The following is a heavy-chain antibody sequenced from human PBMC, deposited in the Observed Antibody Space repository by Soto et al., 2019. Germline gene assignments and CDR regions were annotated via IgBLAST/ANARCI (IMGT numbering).Heavy chain of an antibody. CDR2: FIAMLGTP. D-gene: IGHD5-18*01. CDR1: GGTFGSHG. Sequence: SVKVSFKASGGTFGSHGIAWVRQAPGQGLEWMGGFIAMLGTPTYAKKVQGRATITADESLTSSYLELRSLRSEDTAVYFCSTGAMVNFDYWGQGTVVTVSS. J-gene: IGHJ4*02. CDR3: STGAMVNFDY. V-gene: IGHV1-69*13.